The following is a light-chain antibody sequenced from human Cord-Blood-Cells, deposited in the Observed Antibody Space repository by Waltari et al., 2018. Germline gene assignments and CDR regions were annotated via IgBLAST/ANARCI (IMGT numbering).Light chain of an antibody. Sequence: QSALTQPASVSGSPGQFLTIPCTGTSSDVGGYNYVAWYQQPPGKAPKLMIYDVSNRPSVVSNRFSGSKSGNTASLAISGLQAEDEADYYCSSYTSSSTGVFGGGTKLTVL. V-gene: IGLV2-14*01. CDR2: DVS. J-gene: IGLJ2*01. CDR1: SSDVGGYNY. CDR3: SSYTSSSTGV.